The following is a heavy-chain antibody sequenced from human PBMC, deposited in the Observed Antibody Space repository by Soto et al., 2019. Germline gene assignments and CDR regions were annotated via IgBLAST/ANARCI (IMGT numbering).Heavy chain of an antibody. J-gene: IGHJ6*02. V-gene: IGHV3-33*01. CDR2: IWYDGSNK. Sequence: ESGGGVVQPGRSLRLSCAASGFTFSSYGMHWVRQAPGKGLEWVAVIWYDGSNKYYADSVKDRFTISRDNSKNTLYLQMNSLRAEDTAVYYCAGGIAVAGTSATRYGMDVWGQGTTVTVSS. CDR3: AGGIAVAGTSATRYGMDV. D-gene: IGHD6-19*01. CDR1: GFTFSSYG.